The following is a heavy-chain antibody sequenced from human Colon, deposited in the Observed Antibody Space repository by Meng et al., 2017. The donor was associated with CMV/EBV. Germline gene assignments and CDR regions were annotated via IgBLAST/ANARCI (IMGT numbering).Heavy chain of an antibody. Sequence: GESLKISCAASGFTFRNHAMSWVRQAPGKGLEWVSVIYAGGRSTYFADSVKGRFIISRDDSKNTLYMEMNSLRAEDTAVYYCAKGSSEFLYYGMDAWGQGTTVTVSS. CDR2: IYAGGRST. V-gene: IGHV3-23*03. D-gene: IGHD3-10*01. J-gene: IGHJ6*02. CDR1: GFTFRNHA. CDR3: AKGSSEFLYYGMDA.